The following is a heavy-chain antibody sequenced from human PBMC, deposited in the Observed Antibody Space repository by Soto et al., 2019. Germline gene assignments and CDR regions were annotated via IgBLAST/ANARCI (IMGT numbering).Heavy chain of an antibody. J-gene: IGHJ4*02. V-gene: IGHV4-38-2*01. CDR1: GYSISSGYY. Sequence: PSETLSLTCAVSGYSISSGYYWGWIRQPPGKGLEWIGSIYRSGSTYYNPSLKSRVTISVDTSKNQFSLKLSSVTAADTAVYYCATVGTAGTTYDYWGQAILLTRFS. CDR3: ATVGTAGTTYDY. D-gene: IGHD6-13*01. CDR2: IYRSGST.